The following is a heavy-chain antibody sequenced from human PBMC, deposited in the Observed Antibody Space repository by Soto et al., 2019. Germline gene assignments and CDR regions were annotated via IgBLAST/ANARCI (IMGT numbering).Heavy chain of an antibody. D-gene: IGHD3-3*01. CDR1: GGSFSGYY. Sequence: QVQLQQWGAGLLKPSETLSLTCAVYGGSFSGYYWSWIRQPPGKGLEWMGEINHSGSTNYNPSLKSRVTISVDTSKNQFSLKLSSVTAADTAVYYCARLNVLRFLEWLWAFDIWGQGTMVTVSS. J-gene: IGHJ3*02. V-gene: IGHV4-34*01. CDR3: ARLNVLRFLEWLWAFDI. CDR2: INHSGST.